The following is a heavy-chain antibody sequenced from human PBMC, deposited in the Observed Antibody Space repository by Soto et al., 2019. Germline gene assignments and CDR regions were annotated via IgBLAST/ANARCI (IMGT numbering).Heavy chain of an antibody. CDR3: ARVLTILAADGPNWFDP. CDR2: IIPIFGTA. D-gene: IGHD6-13*01. J-gene: IGHJ5*02. Sequence: SVKVSCKASGGTFSSYAISWVRQAPGQGLEWMGGIIPIFGTANYAQKFQGRVTITADESTSTAYMELSSLRSEDTAVYYCARVLTILAADGPNWFDPWGQGTLVTVSS. CDR1: GGTFSSYA. V-gene: IGHV1-69*13.